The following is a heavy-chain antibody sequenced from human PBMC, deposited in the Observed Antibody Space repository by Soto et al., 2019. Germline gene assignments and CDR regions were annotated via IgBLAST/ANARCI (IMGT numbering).Heavy chain of an antibody. Sequence: VASVKVSCKASGYTFTSYGISWVRQAPGQGLEWMGWISAYNGNTNYAQKLQGRVTMTTDTSTSTAYMELRSLRSDDTAGYYCARDRRVWFGELFVDYWGQGTLVTVSS. J-gene: IGHJ4*02. V-gene: IGHV1-18*01. CDR1: GYTFTSYG. CDR2: ISAYNGNT. CDR3: ARDRRVWFGELFVDY. D-gene: IGHD3-10*01.